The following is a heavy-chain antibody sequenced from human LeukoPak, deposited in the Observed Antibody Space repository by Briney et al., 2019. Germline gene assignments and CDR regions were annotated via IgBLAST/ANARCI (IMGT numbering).Heavy chain of an antibody. CDR1: GYSISTGYY. D-gene: IGHD3-9*01. J-gene: IGHJ4*02. V-gene: IGHV4-38-2*02. CDR2: IYHSGST. Sequence: SETLFLTCTVSGYSISTGYYWDWIRQPPGEGPEWIGSIYHSGSTYYNPSLKGRVTISRDTSKNQFSLKLSSVTAADTAVYYCARDLRYFSLWGQGTLVTVSS. CDR3: ARDLRYFSL.